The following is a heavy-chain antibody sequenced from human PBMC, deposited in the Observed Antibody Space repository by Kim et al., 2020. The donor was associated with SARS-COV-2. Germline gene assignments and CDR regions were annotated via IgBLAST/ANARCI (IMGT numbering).Heavy chain of an antibody. CDR3: ARDVVRYCSGGSCYYYYYYGMDV. D-gene: IGHD2-15*01. CDR1: GYTFTSYG. Sequence: AAVKVSCKASGYTFTSYGISWVRQAPGQGLEWMGWISAYNGNTNYAQKLQGRVTMTTDTSTSTAYMELRSLRSDDTAVYYCARDVVRYCSGGSCYYYYYYGMDVWGQGTPVTVSS. CDR2: ISAYNGNT. V-gene: IGHV1-18*01. J-gene: IGHJ6*02.